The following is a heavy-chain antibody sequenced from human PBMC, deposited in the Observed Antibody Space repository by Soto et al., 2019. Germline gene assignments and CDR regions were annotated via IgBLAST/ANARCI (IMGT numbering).Heavy chain of an antibody. CDR1: GFTFSNYA. CDR3: AKWRRAADD. Sequence: EVQLLESGGGLVQPGGSLRLSCAASGFTFSNYAMSWVRQAPGKGLEWVSVISGTGSSTFYADSVKGRFTISRDNSKNTLYRQMNSLRAEDTAVYYCAKWRRAADDWGQGTLVTVSS. CDR2: ISGTGSST. J-gene: IGHJ4*02. V-gene: IGHV3-23*01. D-gene: IGHD6-13*01.